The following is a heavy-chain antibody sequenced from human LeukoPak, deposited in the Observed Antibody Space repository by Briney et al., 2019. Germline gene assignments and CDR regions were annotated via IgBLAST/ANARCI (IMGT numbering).Heavy chain of an antibody. V-gene: IGHV1-46*02. Sequence: DPVKVSCKASRHTFNDYDMHWVPQAPGHSLKWMGRVNPRGEITIYAQKFQGRVSMTRDTSTSTVYMALSSLRSEDTAVYFCARGGNPYYFDYWGQGTLVTVSS. J-gene: IGHJ4*02. CDR2: VNPRGEIT. CDR3: ARGGNPYYFDY. CDR1: RHTFNDYD.